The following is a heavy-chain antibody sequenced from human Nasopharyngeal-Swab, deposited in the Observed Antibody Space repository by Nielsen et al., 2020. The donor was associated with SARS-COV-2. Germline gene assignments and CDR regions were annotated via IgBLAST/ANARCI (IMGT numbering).Heavy chain of an antibody. D-gene: IGHD1-26*01. CDR1: GFTFSSYG. J-gene: IGHJ4*02. Sequence: SLKISCAASGFTFSSYGMHWVRQAPGKGLEWVAVIWYDGSNKYYADSVKGRFTISRDNSKNTLYLQMNSLRAEDTAVYYCAREGMVGATGGFDYWGQGTLVTVSS. CDR3: AREGMVGATGGFDY. CDR2: IWYDGSNK. V-gene: IGHV3-33*01.